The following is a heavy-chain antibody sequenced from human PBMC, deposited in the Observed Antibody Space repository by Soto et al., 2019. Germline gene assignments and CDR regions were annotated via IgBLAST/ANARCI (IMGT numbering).Heavy chain of an antibody. D-gene: IGHD3-10*01. CDR3: TTGGGYYTIGEGTYYYYYYGMDV. J-gene: IGHJ6*02. CDR2: IKSKTDGGTT. CDR1: GFTFSNAW. V-gene: IGHV3-15*07. Sequence: PGGSLRLSCAASGFTFSNAWMNWVRQAPGKGLEWVGRIKSKTDGGTTDYAAPVKGRFTISRDDSKNTLYLQMNSLKTEDTAVYYCTTGGGYYTIGEGTYYYYYYGMDVWGQGTTVTVSS.